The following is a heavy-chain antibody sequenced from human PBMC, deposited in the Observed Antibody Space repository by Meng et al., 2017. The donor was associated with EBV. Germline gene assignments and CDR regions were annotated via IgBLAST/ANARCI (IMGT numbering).Heavy chain of an antibody. CDR3: ARGYRGSSWYLGY. V-gene: IGHV1-69*06. J-gene: IGHJ4*02. Sequence: QVERVQSGAEVKKLGSSVKVSCKASGGTFSSYAISWVRRAPGQGLEWMGGIIPIFGTANYAQRFQGRVTITADKSTSTAYMELSSLRSEDTAVYYCARGYRGSSWYLGYWGQGTLVTVSS. D-gene: IGHD6-13*01. CDR1: GGTFSSYA. CDR2: IIPIFGTA.